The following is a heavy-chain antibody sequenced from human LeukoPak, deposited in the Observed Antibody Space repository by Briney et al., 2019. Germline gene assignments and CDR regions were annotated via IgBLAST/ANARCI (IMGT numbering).Heavy chain of an antibody. CDR1: GYTFTGYY. CDR2: INPNSGGT. D-gene: IGHD3-22*01. CDR3: ARDYYDSSGYYNY. J-gene: IGHJ4*02. Sequence: ASVTVSCKASGYTFTGYYMHWVRQAPGQGLEWMGRINPNSGGTNYAQKFQGRVTMTRDTSISTAYMELSRLRSDDTAVYYCARDYYDSSGYYNYWGQGTLVTVSS. V-gene: IGHV1-2*06.